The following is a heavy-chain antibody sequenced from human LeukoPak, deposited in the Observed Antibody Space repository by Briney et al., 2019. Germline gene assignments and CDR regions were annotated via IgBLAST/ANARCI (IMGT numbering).Heavy chain of an antibody. Sequence: PGGSLRLSCAASGFTFSTYSMNWVRQAPGKGLEWVSSISSSSSYIHYADSMKGRFTISRDNAKKSLYLQMNSLRPEDTAVYYCARARPSMWIDYWGQGTLVTVSS. CDR2: ISSSSSYI. CDR3: ARARPSMWIDY. D-gene: IGHD5-12*01. CDR1: GFTFSTYS. J-gene: IGHJ4*02. V-gene: IGHV3-21*01.